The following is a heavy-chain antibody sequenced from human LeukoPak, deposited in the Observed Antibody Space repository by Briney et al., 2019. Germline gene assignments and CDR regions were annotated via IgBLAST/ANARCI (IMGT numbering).Heavy chain of an antibody. V-gene: IGHV1-18*01. CDR2: ISAYNGNT. J-gene: IGHJ6*02. Sequence: ASVKVSCEASGYTFTSYGISWVRQAPGQGLEWMGWISAYNGNTNYAQKLQGRVTMAADTSTSTAYMELRSLRSDDTAVYYCARSPVLYYYGSAMINYYYYYGMDVWGQGTTVTVSS. D-gene: IGHD3-10*01. CDR1: GYTFTSYG. CDR3: ARSPVLYYYGSAMINYYYYYGMDV.